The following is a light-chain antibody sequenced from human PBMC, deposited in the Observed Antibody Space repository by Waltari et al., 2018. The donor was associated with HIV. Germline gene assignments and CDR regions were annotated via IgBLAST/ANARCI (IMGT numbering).Light chain of an antibody. CDR2: GTS. V-gene: IGLV7-43*01. CDR1: TAAATTGYY. J-gene: IGLJ1*01. Sequence: QTVVTQAPSLTVSPGGTVTLPCASSTAAATTGYYPNRFQQKPGQTPRALIYGTSNRHSWTPARFSGSLLGGKAALTLSGAQPEDEAEYYCLLTYGGAQRYVFGTGTKVIVL. CDR3: LLTYGGAQRYV.